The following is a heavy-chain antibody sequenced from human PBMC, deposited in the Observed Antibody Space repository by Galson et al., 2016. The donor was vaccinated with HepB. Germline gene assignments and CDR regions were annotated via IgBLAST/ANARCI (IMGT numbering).Heavy chain of an antibody. CDR1: GFILSDYY. CDR3: TRTGLGDFDY. V-gene: IGHV3-72*01. Sequence: SLRLSCAASGFILSDYYMDWVRQAPGKGLEWVGRTRNRARSHTTDYAASVEGRFIISRDNSRSLVYLQMNGLKADDTAVYYCTRTGLGDFDYWGQGALVTVSS. J-gene: IGHJ4*02. CDR2: TRNRARSHTT.